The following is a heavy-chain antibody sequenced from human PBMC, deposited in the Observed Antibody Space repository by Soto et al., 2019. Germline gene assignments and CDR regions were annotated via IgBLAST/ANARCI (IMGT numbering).Heavy chain of an antibody. V-gene: IGHV4-30-2*01. CDR1: GGSITSSGYS. J-gene: IGHJ6*02. D-gene: IGHD3-10*01. CDR3: AREIIMIRGAGGMDV. CDR2: IYHTGTT. Sequence: PSETLTLTCAVSGGSITSSGYSWTWIRQPPGKGLEWIGYIYHTGTTYYNPSLKSRLTISLDRSKNHFYLKLTSVTAADTAVYFCAREIIMIRGAGGMDVWGQGNTVTVSS.